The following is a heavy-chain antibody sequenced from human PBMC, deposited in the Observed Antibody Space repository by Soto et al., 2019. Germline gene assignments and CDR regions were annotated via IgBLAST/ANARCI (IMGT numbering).Heavy chain of an antibody. CDR3: ARSPSRAAAPDGDWIDP. CDR1: GGSIGSGGYY. CDR2: IYYTGST. D-gene: IGHD6-13*01. J-gene: IGHJ5*02. Sequence: QVQLQESGPGLVKPSQTLSLTCTVSGGSIGSGGYYWNWIRQHPGKGLEWIGYIYYTGSTYYNPSLKSRLTISVDTSENHFSLNLYSVTAADTAVYYCARSPSRAAAPDGDWIDPWGQGTLVTVSS. V-gene: IGHV4-31*03.